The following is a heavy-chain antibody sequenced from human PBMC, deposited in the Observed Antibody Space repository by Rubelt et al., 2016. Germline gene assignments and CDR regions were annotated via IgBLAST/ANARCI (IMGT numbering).Heavy chain of an antibody. CDR3: ARGSGSYYFESFLDP. Sequence: QVQLVESGGGVVQPGRSLRLSCAASGFTFSSYGMHWVRKAPGKGLEWVAVIWYDGSNKYYADALKGGFTISREKAKNTLYLQMNSLRAEDTAVYYCARGSGSYYFESFLDPWGQGTLVTVSS. CDR2: IWYDGSNK. D-gene: IGHD1-26*01. CDR1: GFTFSSYG. J-gene: IGHJ5*02. V-gene: IGHV3-33*01.